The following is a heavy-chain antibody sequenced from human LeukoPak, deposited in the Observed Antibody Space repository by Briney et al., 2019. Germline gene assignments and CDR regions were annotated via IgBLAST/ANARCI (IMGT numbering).Heavy chain of an antibody. J-gene: IGHJ3*02. V-gene: IGHV1-18*01. CDR3: ARDPPYYDILTGYYAAAAFDI. CDR1: GYTFTSYG. CDR2: ISAYNGNT. Sequence: GASVKVSCKASGYTFTSYGISWVRQAPGQGLEWMGWISAYNGNTNYAQKLQGRVTMTTDTSTSIAYMELRSLRSDDTAVYYCARDPPYYDILTGYYAAAAFDIWGQGTMVTVSS. D-gene: IGHD3-9*01.